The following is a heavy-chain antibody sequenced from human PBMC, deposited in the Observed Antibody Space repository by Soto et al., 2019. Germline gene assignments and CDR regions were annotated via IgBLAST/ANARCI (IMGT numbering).Heavy chain of an antibody. CDR2: VSYDGSNK. CDR1: GFTFSSYG. D-gene: IGHD3-22*01. CDR3: AKDTYYYDRSGYYTYDH. J-gene: IGHJ4*02. Sequence: GGSLRLSCAASGFTFSSYGVHWVRQAPGKGLEWVASVSYDGSNKHYADSVKGRFTISRDNSRNTLDLQMNSLRAEDTAVYYCAKDTYYYDRSGYYTYDHWGQGTQVTVSA. V-gene: IGHV3-30*18.